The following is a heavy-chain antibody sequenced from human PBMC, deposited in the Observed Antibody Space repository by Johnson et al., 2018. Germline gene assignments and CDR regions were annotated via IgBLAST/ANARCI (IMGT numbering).Heavy chain of an antibody. CDR1: GFTFSSYD. J-gene: IGHJ3*02. D-gene: IGHD2/OR15-2a*01. V-gene: IGHV3-13*01. Sequence: VQLVQSGGGLVQPGGSLRLSCAASGFTFSSYDMHWVRQATGKGLEWVSAIGTAGDTYYPGSVKGRFPISSDNAKNSLYLQMNSLRTEETALYYLAKSRASVVIPDAFDIWGQGTMVTVSS. CDR2: IGTAGDT. CDR3: AKSRASVVIPDAFDI.